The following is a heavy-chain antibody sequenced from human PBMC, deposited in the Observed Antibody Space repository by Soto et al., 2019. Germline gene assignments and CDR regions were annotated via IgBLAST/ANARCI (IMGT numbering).Heavy chain of an antibody. J-gene: IGHJ6*02. CDR3: ARVPIPLFYGMDV. V-gene: IGHV1-69*02. Sequence: QVQLVQSGAEVKKPGSSVKVSCKASGGTFSSHIISWVRQAPGQGLEWMGRIIPILGVANYAQKFQGRVTITADKSKNTAYMALTSLRSEDTAVFYCARVPIPLFYGMDVWGQGTTVTVS. D-gene: IGHD2-2*02. CDR2: IIPILGVA. CDR1: GGTFSSHI.